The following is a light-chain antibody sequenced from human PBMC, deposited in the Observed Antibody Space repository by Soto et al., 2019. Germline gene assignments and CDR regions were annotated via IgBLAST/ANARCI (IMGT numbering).Light chain of an antibody. V-gene: IGKV3-20*01. CDR3: QQYGSSPLLT. J-gene: IGKJ4*01. CDR1: QSVSSSY. Sequence: EIVLTQSPGTLSFSPGERATLSCRASQSVSSSYLAWYQQKPGQAPRLLIYGASSRATGIPDRFSGSGSGTDFTLTISRLEPEDFAVYYCQQYGSSPLLTFGGGTKVDI. CDR2: GAS.